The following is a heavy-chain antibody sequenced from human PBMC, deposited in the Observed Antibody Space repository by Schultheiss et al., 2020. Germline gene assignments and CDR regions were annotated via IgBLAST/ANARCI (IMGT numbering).Heavy chain of an antibody. D-gene: IGHD1-26*01. V-gene: IGHV4-34*01. CDR3: ARPSGSRAFDY. J-gene: IGHJ4*02. CDR2: INHSGST. Sequence: SETLSLTCAVYGGSFSGYYWSWIRQPPGKGLEWIGEINHSGSTNYNPSLKSRVTISVDTSKNQFSLKLSSVTAADTAVYYCARPSGSRAFDYWGQGTLVTVYS. CDR1: GGSFSGYY.